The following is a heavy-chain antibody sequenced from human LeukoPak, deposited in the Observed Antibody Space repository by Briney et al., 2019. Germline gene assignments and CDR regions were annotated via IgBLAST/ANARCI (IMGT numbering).Heavy chain of an antibody. CDR2: IIPILGIA. CDR3: ASYYYDSSGYPPKYDY. D-gene: IGHD3-22*01. CDR1: GGTFSSYT. J-gene: IGHJ4*02. V-gene: IGHV1-69*02. Sequence: GASVKVSCKASGGTFSSYTISWVRQAPGQGLEWMGRIIPILGIANYAQNFQGTVTLTADKSPSTAYMELSSLRSEDTAVYYCASYYYDSSGYPPKYDYWGQGPLVTVSS.